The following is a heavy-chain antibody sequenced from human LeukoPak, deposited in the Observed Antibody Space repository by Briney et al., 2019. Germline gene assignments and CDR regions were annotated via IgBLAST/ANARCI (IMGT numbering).Heavy chain of an antibody. CDR2: IGANDGTT. CDR3: ITPLPYSAQ. J-gene: IGHJ4*02. D-gene: IGHD2-21*01. CDR1: GFPFSTYA. V-gene: IGHV3-23*01. Sequence: GGSLRLSCAASGFPFSTYAMSWVRQAPGKGLEWLSRIGANDGTTYYTESVKGRFIISRDNSRNTLYLQMNSLRAEDTAVYYCITPLPYSAQGGQGTLVTVSS.